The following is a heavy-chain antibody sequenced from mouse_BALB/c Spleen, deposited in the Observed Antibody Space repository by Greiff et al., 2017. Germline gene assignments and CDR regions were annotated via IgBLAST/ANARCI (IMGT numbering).Heavy chain of an antibody. Sequence: VMLVESGPGLVAPSQSLSITCTVSGFSLTSYGVHWVRQPPGKGLEWLGVIWAGGSTNYNSALMSRLSISKDNSKSQVVLKMNSLQTDDTAMYYCARPDQLHAMDYWGQGTSVTVSA. D-gene: IGHD1-1*01. CDR2: IWAGGST. V-gene: IGHV2-9*02. CDR1: GFSLTSYG. CDR3: ARPDQLHAMDY. J-gene: IGHJ4*01.